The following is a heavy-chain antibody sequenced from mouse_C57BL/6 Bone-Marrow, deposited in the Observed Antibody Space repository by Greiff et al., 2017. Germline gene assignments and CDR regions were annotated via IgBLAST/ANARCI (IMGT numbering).Heavy chain of an antibody. CDR3: ARDYYGSSYAY. D-gene: IGHD1-1*01. Sequence: VKLMESGAELVRPGASVKLSCKASGYTFTDYYINWVKQRPGQGLEWIARIYPGSGNTYYNEKFKGKATLTAEKSSSTAYMQLSSLTSEDSAVYFCARDYYGSSYAYWGQGTLVTVSA. J-gene: IGHJ3*01. V-gene: IGHV1-76*01. CDR2: IYPGSGNT. CDR1: GYTFTDYY.